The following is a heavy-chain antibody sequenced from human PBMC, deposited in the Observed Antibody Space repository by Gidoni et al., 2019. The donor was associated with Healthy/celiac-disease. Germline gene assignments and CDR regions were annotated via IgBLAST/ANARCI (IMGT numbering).Heavy chain of an antibody. D-gene: IGHD3-22*01. CDR2: IYSGGST. CDR3: ARYYYDSSGYYHDAFDI. V-gene: IGHV3-53*01. CDR1: GFTVSRNY. J-gene: IGHJ3*02. Sequence: EVQLVESGGGLIQPGGSLRLSCAASGFTVSRNYMSWVRQAPGKGLEWVSVIYSGGSTYYADSVKGRFTISRDNSKNTLYLQMNSLRAEDTAVYYCARYYYDSSGYYHDAFDIWGQGTMVTVSS.